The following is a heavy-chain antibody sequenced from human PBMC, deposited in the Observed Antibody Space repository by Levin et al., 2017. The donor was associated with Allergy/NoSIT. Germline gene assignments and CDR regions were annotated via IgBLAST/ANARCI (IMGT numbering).Heavy chain of an antibody. CDR3: AGEPNSPYYYYYGLDV. CDR2: VYYTGSA. D-gene: IGHD2/OR15-2a*01. V-gene: IGHV4-39*07. CDR1: GDSISNDNYY. J-gene: IGHJ6*02. Sequence: SQTLSLTCAVSGDSISNDNYYWAWIRQPPGKGLEWIGSVYYTGSAYYNPSLKTRLTMSVDTSKNQFSLRFNSVTAADTAIYYCAGEPNSPYYYYYGLDVWGQGTAVTVSS.